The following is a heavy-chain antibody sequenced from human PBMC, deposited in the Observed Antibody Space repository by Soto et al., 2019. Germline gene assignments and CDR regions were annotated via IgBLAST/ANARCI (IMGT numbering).Heavy chain of an antibody. Sequence: SETLSLTCTVSGGSISSGDYYWSWIRQPPGKGLEWIGYIYYSGSTYYNPSLKSRVTISVDTSKNQFSLKLSSVTAADTAVYYCARVDDFWSGYYQYTWFDPWGQGTLVTVSS. CDR3: ARVDDFWSGYYQYTWFDP. V-gene: IGHV4-30-4*01. CDR1: GGSISSGDYY. CDR2: IYYSGST. J-gene: IGHJ5*02. D-gene: IGHD3-3*01.